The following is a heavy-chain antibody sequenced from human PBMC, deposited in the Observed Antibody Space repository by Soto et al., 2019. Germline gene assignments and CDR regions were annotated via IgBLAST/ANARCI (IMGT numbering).Heavy chain of an antibody. Sequence: GGSLRLSCAVSGFTFDDNAMHWARQAPEKGLEWVSGINWKSDIGYADSVKGRFTISRDNAENSLYLQMNSLRAEDTAVYYCARASGFPPDYYYGMDVWGQGTTVTVSS. CDR3: ARASGFPPDYYYGMDV. CDR1: GFTFDDNA. D-gene: IGHD5-12*01. CDR2: INWKSDI. J-gene: IGHJ6*02. V-gene: IGHV3-9*01.